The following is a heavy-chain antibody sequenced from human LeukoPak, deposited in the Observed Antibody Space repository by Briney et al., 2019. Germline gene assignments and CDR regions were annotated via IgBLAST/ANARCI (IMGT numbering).Heavy chain of an antibody. V-gene: IGHV1-2*02. CDR3: ARKPIVGRWFDP. CDR1: GYTFTGYY. D-gene: IGHD1-26*01. J-gene: IGHJ5*02. CDR2: INPNSGGT. Sequence: ASVKVSCKTSGYTFTGYYMHWVRQAPGQGLEWMGWINPNSGGTNYAQKFQGRVTMTRDTSISTAYMELSSLRSEDTAVYYCARKPIVGRWFDPWGQGTLVTVSS.